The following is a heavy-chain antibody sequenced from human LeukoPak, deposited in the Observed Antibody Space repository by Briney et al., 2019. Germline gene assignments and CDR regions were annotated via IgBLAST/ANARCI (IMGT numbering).Heavy chain of an antibody. CDR3: ARVGGHSYGLDFDY. CDR2: INPNSGGT. Sequence: ASVKVSCKASGYTFTGYYMHWVRQAPGQGREWMGRINPNSGGTNYAQKFQGRVTMTRDTSISTAYMELSRLRSDDTAVYYCARVGGHSYGLDFDYWGQGTLVTVSS. V-gene: IGHV1-2*06. CDR1: GYTFTGYY. D-gene: IGHD5-18*01. J-gene: IGHJ4*02.